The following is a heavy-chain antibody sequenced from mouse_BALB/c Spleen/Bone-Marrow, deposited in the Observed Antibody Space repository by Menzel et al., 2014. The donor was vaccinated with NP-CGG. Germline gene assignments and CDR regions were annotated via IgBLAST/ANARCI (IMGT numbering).Heavy chain of an antibody. Sequence: DVMLVESGGGLVKPGGSLKLSCAASGFTFSDYSMYWVRQTPEKRMEWVATISDGGGYTYYLDSVKGRFTISRDNAKNNLYLQMSGLKSEDTAIYYCARDPYYYGRGYGYFDVWGAGTTVTVSS. J-gene: IGHJ1*01. V-gene: IGHV5-4*02. D-gene: IGHD1-1*01. CDR2: ISDGGGYT. CDR1: GFTFSDYS. CDR3: ARDPYYYGRGYGYFDV.